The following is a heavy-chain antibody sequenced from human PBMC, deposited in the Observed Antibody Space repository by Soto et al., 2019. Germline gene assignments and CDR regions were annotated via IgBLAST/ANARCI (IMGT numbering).Heavy chain of an antibody. V-gene: IGHV3-30*18. CDR1: GFTFSSYG. CDR2: ISYDGSNK. J-gene: IGHJ4*02. CDR3: AKDGFWEVWQWLAAFDY. Sequence: GGSLRLSCAASGFTFSSYGMHWVRQAPGKGLEWVAVISYDGSNKYYADSVKGRFTISRDNSKNTLYLQMNSLRAEDTAGYYCAKDGFWEVWQWLAAFDYWGQGTLVTVSS. D-gene: IGHD6-19*01.